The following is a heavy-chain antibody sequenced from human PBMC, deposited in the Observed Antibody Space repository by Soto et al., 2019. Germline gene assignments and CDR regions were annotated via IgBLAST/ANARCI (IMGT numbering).Heavy chain of an antibody. D-gene: IGHD6-19*01. CDR2: ISAYNGNT. CDR3: ASAVAGTHDAFDI. Sequence: VKVSCQASVYTFTSYGISWVRQAPGQGLEWMGWISAYNGNTNYAQKLQGRVTMTTDTSTSTAYMELRSLRSDDTAVYYCASAVAGTHDAFDIWGQGTMVTVSS. CDR1: VYTFTSYG. V-gene: IGHV1-18*01. J-gene: IGHJ3*02.